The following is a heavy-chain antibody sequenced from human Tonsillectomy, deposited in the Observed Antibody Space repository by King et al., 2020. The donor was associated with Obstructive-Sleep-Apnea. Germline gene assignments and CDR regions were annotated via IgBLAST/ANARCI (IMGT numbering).Heavy chain of an antibody. J-gene: IGHJ4*02. D-gene: IGHD5-12*01. V-gene: IGHV1-8*01. CDR1: GYTFTNYE. CDR2: MNPNSNNT. Sequence: QLVQSGAEVKKPGASVKVSCKASGYTFTNYEINWVRQATGQGLEWMGWMNPNSNNTGYAQKFQGRVTMTRNTSISTAYMELSSLTSEDTAVYYCARAKTGGYEGDYWGQGTLVTVSS. CDR3: ARAKTGGYEGDY.